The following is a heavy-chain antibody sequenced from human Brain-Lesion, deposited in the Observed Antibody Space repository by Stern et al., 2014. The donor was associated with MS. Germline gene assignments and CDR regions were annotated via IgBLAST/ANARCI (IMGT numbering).Heavy chain of an antibody. CDR2: ISYSGNT. CDR1: GGAVSSGDRY. CDR3: ARVTEFLRFFYPDY. V-gene: IGHV4-31*03. Sequence: QVQLQESGPGLVKPSQTLSLTCTVYGGAVSSGDRYWSWIRQHPEKGLEWIGYISYSGNTYYNPSLESRVTISMDRSKNQFSLKLRSVTAADTAVYYCARVTEFLRFFYPDYWGQGIRVTVSS. D-gene: IGHD3-3*01. J-gene: IGHJ4*02.